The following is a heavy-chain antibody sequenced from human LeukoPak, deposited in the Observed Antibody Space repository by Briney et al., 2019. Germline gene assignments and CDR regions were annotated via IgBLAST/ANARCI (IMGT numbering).Heavy chain of an antibody. V-gene: IGHV4-30-2*01. CDR2: IYHSGST. D-gene: IGHD3-10*01. Sequence: SETLSLTCTVSGGSISSDGYYWSWIRQPPGKGLEWIGYIYHSGSTYYNPSLKSRVTISVDRSKNQFSLKLSSVTAADTAVYYCATELLRQLDYWGQGTLVTVSS. J-gene: IGHJ4*02. CDR1: GGSISSDGYY. CDR3: ATELLRQLDY.